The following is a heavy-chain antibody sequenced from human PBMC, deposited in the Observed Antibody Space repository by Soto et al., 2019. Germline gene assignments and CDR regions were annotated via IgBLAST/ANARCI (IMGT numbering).Heavy chain of an antibody. V-gene: IGHV3-9*01. CDR2: ITWHSGTI. D-gene: IGHD3-16*01. Sequence: EVQLVESGGGLVQPGRSLRLACAASGFTFDQYTMHWVRQDPGKGLEWVSSITWHSGTIGYADSVKGRFTISRDKAKNSLYLQMNSLRGEDTALYYCAKEMITFGDFNYYYMDVWGNGTTVTVSS. CDR3: AKEMITFGDFNYYYMDV. J-gene: IGHJ6*03. CDR1: GFTFDQYT.